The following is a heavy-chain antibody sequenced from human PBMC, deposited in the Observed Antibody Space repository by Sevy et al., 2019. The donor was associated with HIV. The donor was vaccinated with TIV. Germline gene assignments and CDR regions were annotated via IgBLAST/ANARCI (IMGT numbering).Heavy chain of an antibody. Sequence: GGSLRLSCAASGFPFSSYAMSWVRQAPGKGLEWVSAIGGSGVSTYYADSVKGRFTISRDNSTNTLYLQMNSLRAEDTAVYYCAKDRAAMVGDAFDIWGQGTMVTVSS. V-gene: IGHV3-23*01. CDR1: GFPFSSYA. D-gene: IGHD5-18*01. CDR3: AKDRAAMVGDAFDI. J-gene: IGHJ3*02. CDR2: IGGSGVST.